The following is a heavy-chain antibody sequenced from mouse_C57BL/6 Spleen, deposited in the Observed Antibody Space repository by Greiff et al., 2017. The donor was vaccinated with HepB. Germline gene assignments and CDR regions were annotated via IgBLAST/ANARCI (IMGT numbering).Heavy chain of an antibody. V-gene: IGHV1-80*01. Sequence: QVQLKESGAELVKPGASVKISCKASGYAFSSYWMNWVKQRPGKGLEWIGQIYPGDGDTNYNGKFKGKATLTADKSSSTAYMQLSSLTSEDSAVYFCASTVENYFDYWGQGTTLTVSS. CDR3: ASTVENYFDY. CDR2: IYPGDGDT. D-gene: IGHD1-1*01. J-gene: IGHJ2*01. CDR1: GYAFSSYW.